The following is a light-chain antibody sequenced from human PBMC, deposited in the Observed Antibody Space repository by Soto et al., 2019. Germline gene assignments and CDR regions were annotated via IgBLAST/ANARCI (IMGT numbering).Light chain of an antibody. V-gene: IGKV1-39*01. CDR3: QQNAIIPPWT. Sequence: IQMTHSPSSLSASVGDRVIITCRASQSVSRSLNWYQQKTGQAPKLLIYAASTLHSGVPSRFSGSGSGTEFTLTISSLQPEDFATYYCQQNAIIPPWTFGQGTKVDIK. CDR1: QSVSRS. J-gene: IGKJ1*01. CDR2: AAS.